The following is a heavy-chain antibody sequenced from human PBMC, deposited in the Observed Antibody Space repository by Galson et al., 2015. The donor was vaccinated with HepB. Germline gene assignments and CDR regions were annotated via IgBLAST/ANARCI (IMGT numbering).Heavy chain of an antibody. CDR3: ARRDYYGSGSYGDWFDP. CDR1: GYSFASYW. D-gene: IGHD3-10*01. Sequence: QSGAEVKKPGESLKISCKGSGYSFASYWIGWVRQMPGKGLEWMGIIYPGDSDTRYSPSFQGQVTISADKSISTAYLQWSSLKASDTAMYYCARRDYYGSGSYGDWFDPWGQGTLVTVSS. J-gene: IGHJ5*02. V-gene: IGHV5-51*01. CDR2: IYPGDSDT.